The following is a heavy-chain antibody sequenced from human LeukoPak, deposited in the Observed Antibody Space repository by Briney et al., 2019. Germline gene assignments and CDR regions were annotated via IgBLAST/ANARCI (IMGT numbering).Heavy chain of an antibody. CDR2: IWYDGTNK. CDR3: AKDSGPYTSGYYGH. D-gene: IGHD3-22*01. Sequence: PGGSLRLSCAASGFTFSSYGMHWVRQAPGKGLEWVAIIWYDGTNKYYAASVRGRFTISRDNSKNTLYLQMNSLRAEDTAVYYCAKDSGPYTSGYYGHWGQGTLVTVSS. V-gene: IGHV3-33*06. CDR1: GFTFSSYG. J-gene: IGHJ4*02.